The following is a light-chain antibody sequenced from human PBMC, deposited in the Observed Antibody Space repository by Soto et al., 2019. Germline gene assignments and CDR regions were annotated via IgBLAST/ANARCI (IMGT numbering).Light chain of an antibody. J-gene: IGLJ1*01. Sequence: QSVLTQPPSASGTPGQRLTISCSGSSSNIGSKTVNWYQQLPGTAPKLLIYSNYQRPSGVPDRFSGSKSGTSASLAISGLQSEDEADYYCSAWDPSLNGYVFGTGTKLTVL. CDR2: SNY. CDR3: SAWDPSLNGYV. V-gene: IGLV1-44*01. CDR1: SSNIGSKT.